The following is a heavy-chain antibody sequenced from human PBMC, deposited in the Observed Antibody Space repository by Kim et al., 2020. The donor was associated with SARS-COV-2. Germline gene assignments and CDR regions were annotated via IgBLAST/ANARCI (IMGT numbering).Heavy chain of an antibody. V-gene: IGHV4-31*02. D-gene: IGHD2-15*01. Sequence: YNPSLKRRVTISGDTSKNQVSLKLSSVTAADTAVYYGARGGGSVGLDMDVWGKGTTVTVSS. CDR3: ARGGGSVGLDMDV. J-gene: IGHJ6*03.